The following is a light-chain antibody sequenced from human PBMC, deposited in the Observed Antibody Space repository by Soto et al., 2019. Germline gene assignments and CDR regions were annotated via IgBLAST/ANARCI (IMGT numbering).Light chain of an antibody. CDR3: VSFTTSSSYV. J-gene: IGLJ1*01. V-gene: IGLV2-14*01. CDR1: SSDVGAYIY. Sequence: QYVLTQPASVSGSPGQSITISCTGTSSDVGAYIYVSWYQQHPGKAPKLMIYDITNRPSGVSNRFSGSKSGNTASLTISGLQDEDEADYYCVSFTTSSSYVFGTGTKLTVL. CDR2: DIT.